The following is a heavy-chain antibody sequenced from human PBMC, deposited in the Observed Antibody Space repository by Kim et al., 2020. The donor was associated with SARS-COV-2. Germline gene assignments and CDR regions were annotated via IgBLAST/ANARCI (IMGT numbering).Heavy chain of an antibody. D-gene: IGHD6-6*01. CDR2: IYYSGST. Sequence: SETLSLTCTVSGGSISSTSYYWGWIRQPPGKGLEWIGSIYYSGSTYYNPSLKSRVTISVDTSKNQFSLRLSSVTAADTAVFYCARSPARRDGYNDWFDPWGQGALVTVSS. J-gene: IGHJ5*02. CDR1: GGSISSTSYY. V-gene: IGHV4-39*01. CDR3: ARSPARRDGYNDWFDP.